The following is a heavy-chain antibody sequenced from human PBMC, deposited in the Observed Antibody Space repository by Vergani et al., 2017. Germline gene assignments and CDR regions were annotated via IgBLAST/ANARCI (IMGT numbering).Heavy chain of an antibody. Sequence: QLHLQESGPGLVKPSETLSLTCSVSGGSMSGYYWSWIRQPPGKELEWIGYMYHSGSTNYNPSLETRVTISGDTSKNQFSLKLNSVTAADTAVYYCGRVADFYGLGSRLLDLWGQGILVTDSS. CDR3: GRVADFYGLGSRLLDL. J-gene: IGHJ5*02. CDR1: GGSMSGYY. V-gene: IGHV4-59*01. D-gene: IGHD3-10*01. CDR2: MYHSGST.